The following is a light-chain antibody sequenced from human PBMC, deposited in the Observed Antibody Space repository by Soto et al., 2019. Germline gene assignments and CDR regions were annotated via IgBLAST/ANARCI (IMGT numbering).Light chain of an antibody. CDR1: QSVSSN. CDR3: QQYNNWPPT. V-gene: IGKV3-15*01. J-gene: IGKJ1*01. CDR2: GAS. Sequence: EIVMTQSPATLSVSPGERATLSCRASQSVSSNLAWYQQKPGQAPRLLIYGASTRATGIPARSSGSGSGTEFTLTISSLQSEDFAFYYCQQYNNWPPTFGQGTKVEIK.